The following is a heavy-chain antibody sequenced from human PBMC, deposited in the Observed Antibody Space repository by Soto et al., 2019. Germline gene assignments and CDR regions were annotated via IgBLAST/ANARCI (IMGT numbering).Heavy chain of an antibody. CDR3: AKAYSSGWYGFDY. J-gene: IGHJ4*02. V-gene: IGHV3-30*18. Sequence: QVQLVESGGGVVQPGRSMRLSCAASGFTFISYGMHWVRQAPGKGLEWVAVISYDGSNKYYADSVKGRFTISRDNSKNTLYLQMNSLRAEDTAVYYCAKAYSSGWYGFDYWGQGTLVTVSS. CDR1: GFTFISYG. CDR2: ISYDGSNK. D-gene: IGHD6-19*01.